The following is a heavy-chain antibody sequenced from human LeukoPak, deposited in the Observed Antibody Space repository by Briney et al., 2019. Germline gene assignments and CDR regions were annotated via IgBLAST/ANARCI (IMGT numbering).Heavy chain of an antibody. CDR3: ARVHATGYFSLDLGY. D-gene: IGHD3-9*01. V-gene: IGHV1-2*02. Sequence: ASVKVSCKASGYTFTDYYMHWVRQAPGQGLDWMGWINPNTGGTKYAQKFQGRVTMTRDTSIGTAYMELSTVTSDDTAVYFCARVHATGYFSLDLGYWGQGTLVTVSS. CDR1: GYTFTDYY. J-gene: IGHJ4*02. CDR2: INPNTGGT.